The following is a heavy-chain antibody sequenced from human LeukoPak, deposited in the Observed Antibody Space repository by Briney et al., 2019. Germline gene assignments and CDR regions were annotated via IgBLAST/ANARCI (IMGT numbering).Heavy chain of an antibody. Sequence: GGSLRLSCAPYGFTFSDHYVDWARHAPGKGREWLANIKQDGSEKYYVDSVKGRFTISRDNAKNSLYLQMNSLRAEDTAMYYCARNDFWSGYPFPIDYWGQGTLVTVSS. CDR3: ARNDFWSGYPFPIDY. CDR2: IKQDGSEK. J-gene: IGHJ4*02. V-gene: IGHV3-7*01. D-gene: IGHD3-3*01. CDR1: GFTFSDHY.